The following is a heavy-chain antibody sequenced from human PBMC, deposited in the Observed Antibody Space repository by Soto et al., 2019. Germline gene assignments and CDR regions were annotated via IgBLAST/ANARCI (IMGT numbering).Heavy chain of an antibody. J-gene: IGHJ6*02. V-gene: IGHV4-39*01. CDR3: ASVGRGSGYLTKDYYYYGMDV. Sequence: SETLSLTCTVSGGSISSSSYYWGWIRQPPGKGLEWIGSIYYSGSTYYNPSLKSRVTISVDTSKNQFSLKLSSVTAADTAVYYCASVGRGSGYLTKDYYYYGMDVWGQGTTVTVSS. D-gene: IGHD3-3*01. CDR1: GGSISSSSYY. CDR2: IYYSGST.